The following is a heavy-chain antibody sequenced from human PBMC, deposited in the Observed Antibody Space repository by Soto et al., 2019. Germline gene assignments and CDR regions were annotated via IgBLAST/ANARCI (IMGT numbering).Heavy chain of an antibody. CDR1: GGTFSSYA. Sequence: SVKVSCKASGGTFSSYAISWVRQAPGQGLEWMGGIIPIFGTANYAQKFQGRVTITADESTSTAYMELSSLRSEDTAVYYCASFWSGYWRLDPWGQGTLVTVSS. D-gene: IGHD3-3*01. V-gene: IGHV1-69*13. CDR3: ASFWSGYWRLDP. CDR2: IIPIFGTA. J-gene: IGHJ5*02.